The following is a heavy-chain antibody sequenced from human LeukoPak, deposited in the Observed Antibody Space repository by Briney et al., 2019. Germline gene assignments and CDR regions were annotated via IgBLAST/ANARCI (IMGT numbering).Heavy chain of an antibody. CDR2: INPNSGGT. CDR1: GYTFTGYY. D-gene: IGHD2-2*01. CDR3: ARDSYCSSTSCYAGWFDP. V-gene: IGHV1-2*02. Sequence: ASVKVSCKASGYTFTGYYMHWVRQAPGQGLEWMGWINPNSGGTNYAQKFQGRVTMTRDTSISTAYMEPSRLRSDDTAVYYCARDSYCSSTSCYAGWFDPWGQGTLVTVSS. J-gene: IGHJ5*02.